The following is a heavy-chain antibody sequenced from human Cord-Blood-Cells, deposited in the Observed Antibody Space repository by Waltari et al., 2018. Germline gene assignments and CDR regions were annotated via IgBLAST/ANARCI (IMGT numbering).Heavy chain of an antibody. V-gene: IGHV4-34*01. J-gene: IGHJ4*02. CDR1: GGSFSGYY. Sequence: QVQLQQWGAGLLKPSETLSLTCAVYGGSFSGYYCSWIRQPPGKGLEWIGEINHSGSTNYNPSLKSRFTISVDTSKNQFSLKLSSVTAADTAVYYCERGRGGDYWGQGTLVTVSS. CDR2: INHSGST. CDR3: ERGRGGDY. D-gene: IGHD2-15*01.